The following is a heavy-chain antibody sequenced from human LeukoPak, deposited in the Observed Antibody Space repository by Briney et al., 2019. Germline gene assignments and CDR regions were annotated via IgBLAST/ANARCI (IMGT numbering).Heavy chain of an antibody. Sequence: SETLSLTCTVSGGSISSYYWSWIRQPPGKGLEWIGEINHSGSTNYNPSLKSRATISVDTSKNQFSLKLSSVTAADTAVYYCAGDSSGYYINYWGQGTLVTVSS. CDR2: INHSGST. V-gene: IGHV4-34*01. D-gene: IGHD3-22*01. CDR1: GGSISSYY. J-gene: IGHJ4*02. CDR3: AGDSSGYYINY.